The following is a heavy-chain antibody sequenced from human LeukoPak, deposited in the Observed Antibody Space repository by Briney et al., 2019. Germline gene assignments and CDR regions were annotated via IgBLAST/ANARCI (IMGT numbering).Heavy chain of an antibody. V-gene: IGHV4-39*01. D-gene: IGHD3-9*01. Sequence: SETLSLTCTVSGGSISSSRYYWGWIRQPPGRGLEWIGSIHYSGGTYYNPSLRSRVTISVDTSKNQFSLKLSSVTAADTAVYFCTRHLTAVGVFDVWGLGTLVTVSS. CDR1: GGSISSSRYY. CDR2: IHYSGGT. J-gene: IGHJ3*01. CDR3: TRHLTAVGVFDV.